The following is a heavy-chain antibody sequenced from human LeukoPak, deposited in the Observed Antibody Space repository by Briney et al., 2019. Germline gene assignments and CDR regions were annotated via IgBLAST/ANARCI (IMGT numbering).Heavy chain of an antibody. CDR3: ATLEGSGSYYPRYFDY. V-gene: IGHV3-53*01. D-gene: IGHD3-10*01. CDR1: GFTVNSNY. J-gene: IGHJ4*02. Sequence: GGSLRLSCAASGFTVNSNYMGWVRQAPGKGLEWVSVIYSGGTTYYADSVWGRFTVSRDTSKSTVYLEMNSLRAGDTAVYYCATLEGSGSYYPRYFDYWGQGTRVTVSS. CDR2: IYSGGTT.